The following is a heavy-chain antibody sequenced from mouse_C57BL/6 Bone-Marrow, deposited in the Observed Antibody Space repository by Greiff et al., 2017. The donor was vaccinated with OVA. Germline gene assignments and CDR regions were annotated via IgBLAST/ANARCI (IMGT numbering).Heavy chain of an antibody. J-gene: IGHJ4*01. CDR2: IDPETCGT. D-gene: IGHD2-5*01. Sequence: VKLMESGAELVRPGASVKLSCKASGYTFTDYEMHCVKQTPVHGLEWIGAIDPETCGTAYNQKFKGKATLTADKSSSTAYMERRSLTAEDSAVYYCTRRKKTYYSNFYAMDYWGQGTSVTVSS. V-gene: IGHV1-23*01. CDR3: TRRKKTYYSNFYAMDY. CDR1: GYTFTDYE.